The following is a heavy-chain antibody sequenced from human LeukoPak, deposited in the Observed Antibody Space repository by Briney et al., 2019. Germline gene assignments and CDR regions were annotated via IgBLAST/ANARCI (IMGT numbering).Heavy chain of an antibody. CDR1: GFTFSDYS. D-gene: IGHD3-16*01. CDR2: ISYDGSNK. Sequence: PGRSLRLSCAASGFTFSDYSMHWVRQAPGKGLEWVAVISYDGSNKYYADSVKGRFTISRDNSKNTLYLQMNSLRAEDTAVYYCAGAGGGRRMIAFDYWGQGTLVTVSS. J-gene: IGHJ4*02. CDR3: AGAGGGRRMIAFDY. V-gene: IGHV3-30*04.